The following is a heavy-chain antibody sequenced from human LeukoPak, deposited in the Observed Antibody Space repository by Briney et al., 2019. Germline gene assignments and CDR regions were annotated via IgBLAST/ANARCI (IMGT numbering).Heavy chain of an antibody. CDR3: AKGLAAAGTSAFDI. CDR2: IYSGGST. CDR1: GFTVSSNY. Sequence: EGSLRLSCAASGFTVSSNYMSWVRQAPGKGLEWVSVIYSGGSTYYADSVKGRFTISRDNSKNTLYLQMNSLRAEDTAVYYCAKGLAAAGTSAFDIWGQGTMVTVSS. D-gene: IGHD6-13*01. J-gene: IGHJ3*02. V-gene: IGHV3-53*01.